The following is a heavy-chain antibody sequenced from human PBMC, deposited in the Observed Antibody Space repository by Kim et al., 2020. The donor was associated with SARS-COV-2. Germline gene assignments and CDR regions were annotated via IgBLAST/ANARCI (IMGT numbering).Heavy chain of an antibody. CDR3: ARASLRGALGY. Sequence: GGSLRLSCAASGFRFSDYYMTWIRQAPGKGLEWVSYISSSGTSINYADSVRGRFTISRDNAKNSLYLQMNSLRAEDTAFYYCARASLRGALGYWGQGTLVTVSS. J-gene: IGHJ4*02. CDR2: ISSSGTSI. CDR1: GFRFSDYY. D-gene: IGHD3-10*01. V-gene: IGHV3-11*01.